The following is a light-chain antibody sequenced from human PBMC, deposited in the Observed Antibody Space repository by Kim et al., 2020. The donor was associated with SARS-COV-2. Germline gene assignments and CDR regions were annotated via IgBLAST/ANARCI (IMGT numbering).Light chain of an antibody. V-gene: IGLV3-21*04. Sequence: SYELTQPPSVSVAPGKTARITCGGSSIGSKSVHWYQQMPGQAPVLVISYDSDRPSGIPERFSGSNSGNTATLTISRVEAGDEADYYCQVWDSSGDHRVVFGGGTKVTVL. J-gene: IGLJ2*01. CDR2: YDS. CDR3: QVWDSSGDHRVV. CDR1: SIGSKS.